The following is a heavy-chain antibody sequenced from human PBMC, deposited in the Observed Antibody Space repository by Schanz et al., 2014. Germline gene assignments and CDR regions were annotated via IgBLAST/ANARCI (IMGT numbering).Heavy chain of an antibody. CDR3: AKDLHSNSGNYYSYYFDS. CDR1: GFNFANHA. V-gene: IGHV3-30*18. CDR2: ISSDGSKK. Sequence: VQLVESGGGVVQPERSPRLSCAASGFNFANHAIHWVRQGQGNGLQWVAVISSDGSKKLYADSVKARFTISRDNSKNSVSLQMDSLRPEDTAVYFCAKDLHSNSGNYYSYYFDSWGPGALVTVSS. D-gene: IGHD3-10*01. J-gene: IGHJ4*02.